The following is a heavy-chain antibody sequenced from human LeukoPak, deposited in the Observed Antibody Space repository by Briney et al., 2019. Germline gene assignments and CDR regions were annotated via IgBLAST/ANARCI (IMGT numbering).Heavy chain of an antibody. CDR3: ARYSQFGQLYFDY. V-gene: IGHV5-51*01. D-gene: IGHD2-15*01. CDR2: IYPGDSDT. CDR1: GYSFTSYW. Sequence: GESLKISFKGSGYSFTSYWIGWVRPMPGKGLEWMGIIYPGDSDTRYSPSFQGQVTISADKSISTAYLQWSSLKASDTAMYYCARYSQFGQLYFDYWGQGTLVTVSS. J-gene: IGHJ4*02.